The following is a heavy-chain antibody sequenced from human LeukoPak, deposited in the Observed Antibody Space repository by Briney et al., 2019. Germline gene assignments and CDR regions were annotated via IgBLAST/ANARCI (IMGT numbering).Heavy chain of an antibody. V-gene: IGHV3-48*03. Sequence: QPGGSLRLSCVASGFIFSSYEINWVRQAPGKGLEWVSYISSNGYTKNYADSVKGRFTVSRDNAKNSLYLQMNSLRAEDTAIYYCVSPPYYFDSGNYCGGYWGQGTLVTVSS. CDR2: ISSNGYTK. CDR3: VSPPYYFDSGNYCGGY. J-gene: IGHJ4*02. CDR1: GFIFSSYE. D-gene: IGHD3-22*01.